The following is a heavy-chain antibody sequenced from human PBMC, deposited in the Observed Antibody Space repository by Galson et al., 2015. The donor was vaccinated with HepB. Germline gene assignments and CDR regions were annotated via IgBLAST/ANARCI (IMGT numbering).Heavy chain of an antibody. D-gene: IGHD4-11*01. Sequence: AISGDSVSRNSAAWNWIRQSPSRGLEWLGRAYYRSKWYNDYAVSVKSRITINPDTSKNQFSLQLNSVTPEDTAVYYCARDFSSNYGYYYYYGMDVWGQGTTVTVS. J-gene: IGHJ6*02. CDR1: GDSVSRNSAA. CDR2: AYYRSKWYN. CDR3: ARDFSSNYGYYYYYGMDV. V-gene: IGHV6-1*01.